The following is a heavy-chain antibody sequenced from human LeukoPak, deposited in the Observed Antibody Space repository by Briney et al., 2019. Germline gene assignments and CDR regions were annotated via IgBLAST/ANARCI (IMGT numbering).Heavy chain of an antibody. CDR1: GFTFSTYA. CDR2: ITGSGGAT. CDR3: AKDGTRHYYDSSGYYFDY. V-gene: IGHV3-23*01. Sequence: GGSLRLSCAASGFTFSTYAVNWVRQAPGKGLEWVSAITGSGGATYYADSVKGRFTISRDNSKNTLYLQMNSLRAEDTAVYYCAKDGTRHYYDSSGYYFDYWGQGTLVTVSS. D-gene: IGHD3-22*01. J-gene: IGHJ4*02.